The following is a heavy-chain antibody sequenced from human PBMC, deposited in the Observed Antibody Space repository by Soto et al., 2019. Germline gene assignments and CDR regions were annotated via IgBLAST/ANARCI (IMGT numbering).Heavy chain of an antibody. CDR3: ARAERYYDFWSGYYKTYFDY. D-gene: IGHD3-3*01. Sequence: SETLSLTCTVSGGSISSYYWSWIRQPPGKGLEWIGYIYYSGSTNYNPSLKSRVTISVDTSKNQFSLKLSSVTAADTAVYYCARAERYYDFWSGYYKTYFDYWGQGTLVTVSS. V-gene: IGHV4-59*01. CDR2: IYYSGST. CDR1: GGSISSYY. J-gene: IGHJ4*02.